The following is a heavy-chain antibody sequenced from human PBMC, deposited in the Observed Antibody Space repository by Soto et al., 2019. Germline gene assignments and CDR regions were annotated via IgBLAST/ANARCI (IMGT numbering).Heavy chain of an antibody. D-gene: IGHD6-13*01. V-gene: IGHV1-69*02. CDR2: IIPILGIG. J-gene: IGHJ4*02. CDR3: ASHTTSWPYFDY. Sequence: VQLVQSGAEVKKPGSSVKVSCKASGGTFSRNTVNWVGQAPGQGLEWMGRIIPILGIGNYAQKFQGRVTITADKSTSTAYMELSSLGSEDTAMYFCASHTTSWPYFDYWGQGTLVTVSS. CDR1: GGTFSRNT.